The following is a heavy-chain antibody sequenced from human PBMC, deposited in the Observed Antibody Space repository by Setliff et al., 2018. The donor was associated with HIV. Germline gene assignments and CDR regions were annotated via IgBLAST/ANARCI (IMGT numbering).Heavy chain of an antibody. CDR1: GGSFSDYY. D-gene: IGHD4-17*01. Sequence: SETLSLTCAVYGGSFSDYYWSWIRQPPGKGLEWIGEINHSGSTNYNPSLKSRVTISVDTSKNQFSLKLSSVTAADTAVYYCARATVTVDFYYYGLDVWGKGTTVTVSS. V-gene: IGHV4-34*01. J-gene: IGHJ6*04. CDR3: ARATVTVDFYYYGLDV. CDR2: INHSGST.